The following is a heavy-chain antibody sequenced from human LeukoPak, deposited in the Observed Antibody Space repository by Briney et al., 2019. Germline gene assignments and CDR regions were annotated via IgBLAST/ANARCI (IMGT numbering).Heavy chain of an antibody. CDR3: ARDIGYCSSTSCYPMFDY. D-gene: IGHD2-2*03. J-gene: IGHJ4*02. V-gene: IGHV4-61*02. CDR2: IFSSGIT. Sequence: PSQTLSLTCTVFGGSISSGSFYWSWIRQPAGKGLEWLGRIFSSGITSYNPSLKSRVTISVDTSKNQFSLKLSSVTAADTAVYYCARDIGYCSSTSCYPMFDYWGQGTLVTVSS. CDR1: GGSISSGSFY.